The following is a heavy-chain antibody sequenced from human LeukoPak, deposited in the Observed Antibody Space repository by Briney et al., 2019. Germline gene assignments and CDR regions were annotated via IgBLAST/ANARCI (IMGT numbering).Heavy chain of an antibody. Sequence: GSLRLSCAASEFTFSNYGMNWVRQAPGKGLEWVSYISSNSRTINYADSVRGRFTISRDNAKNSLYLQVNSLRDGDTAMYYCARGGEKRPDYWGQGTLVTVSS. J-gene: IGHJ4*02. V-gene: IGHV3-48*02. CDR1: EFTFSNYG. CDR2: ISSNSRTI. CDR3: ARGGEKRPDY.